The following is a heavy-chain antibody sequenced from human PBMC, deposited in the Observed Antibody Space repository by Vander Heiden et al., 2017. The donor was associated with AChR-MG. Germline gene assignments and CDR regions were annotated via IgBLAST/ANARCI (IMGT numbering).Heavy chain of an antibody. V-gene: IGHV4-31*03. Sequence: QVQLQESGPGLVKPSQTLSLTCTVSGGSLSRACYYWRWIGQHPGKGLEWIGYIYYSGSTYYNPSLKSRVTISVDTSKNQFSLKLSSVTAADTAVYYCAATGGGYCSGGSCVNYWGQGTLVTVSS. CDR2: IYYSGST. CDR1: GGSLSRACYY. CDR3: AATGGGYCSGGSCVNY. D-gene: IGHD2-15*01. J-gene: IGHJ4*02.